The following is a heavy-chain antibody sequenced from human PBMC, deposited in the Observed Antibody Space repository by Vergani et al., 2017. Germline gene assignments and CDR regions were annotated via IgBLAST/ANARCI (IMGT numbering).Heavy chain of an antibody. D-gene: IGHD2-15*01. CDR3: ARAVGYCSGGSCYSGLDY. CDR1: GFTFSSYS. CDR2: ISSSSSYI. J-gene: IGHJ4*02. V-gene: IGHV3-21*01. Sequence: EVQLVESGGGLVKPGGSLRLSCAASGFTFSSYSMNWVRQAPGKGLEWVSSISSSSSYIYYADSVKGRFTISRDNAKTSLYLQMNSLRADDTAVYYCARAVGYCSGGSCYSGLDYWGQGTLVTVSS.